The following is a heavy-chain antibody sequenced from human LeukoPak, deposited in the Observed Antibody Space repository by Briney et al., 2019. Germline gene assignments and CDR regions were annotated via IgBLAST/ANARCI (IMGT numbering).Heavy chain of an antibody. Sequence: SETLSLTCTVSGGSISSYYWSWIRQPPGKGLEWIGYIYYSGSTNYNPPLKSRVTMSVDTSRNQFSLKLSSVTAADTAVYYCARDARGTAAGTWFDPWGQGTLVTASS. J-gene: IGHJ5*02. D-gene: IGHD6-13*01. V-gene: IGHV4-59*12. CDR3: ARDARGTAAGTWFDP. CDR1: GGSISSYY. CDR2: IYYSGST.